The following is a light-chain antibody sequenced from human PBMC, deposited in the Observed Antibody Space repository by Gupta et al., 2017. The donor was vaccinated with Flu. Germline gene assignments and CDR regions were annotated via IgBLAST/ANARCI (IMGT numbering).Light chain of an antibody. Sequence: ATLSWPPGERATLSCRASQSVSSYLAWYQQKPGQAPRLLIYDASNRATGIPARFSGSGSGTDFTLTISSLEPEDFAVYYCQLRSYWPLLTFGGGTRVEIK. J-gene: IGKJ4*01. CDR1: QSVSSY. CDR3: QLRSYWPLLT. CDR2: DAS. V-gene: IGKV3-11*01.